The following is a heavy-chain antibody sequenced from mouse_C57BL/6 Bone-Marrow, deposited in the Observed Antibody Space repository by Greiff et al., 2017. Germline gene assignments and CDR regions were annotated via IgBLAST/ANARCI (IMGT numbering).Heavy chain of an antibody. CDR2: IHPNSGST. CDR3: ARSFTTVVATGAMDY. CDR1: GYTFTSYW. J-gene: IGHJ4*01. Sequence: QVQLQQPGAELVKPGASVKLSCKASGYTFTSYWMHWVKQRPGQGLEWIGMIHPNSGSTNYNEKFKSKATLTVDKSSSTAYMQLSSLTSEDSAVXYCARSFTTVVATGAMDYWGQGTSVTVSS. D-gene: IGHD1-1*01. V-gene: IGHV1-64*01.